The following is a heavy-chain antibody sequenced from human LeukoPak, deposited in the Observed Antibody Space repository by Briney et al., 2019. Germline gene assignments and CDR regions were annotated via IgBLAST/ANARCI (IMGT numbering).Heavy chain of an antibody. CDR3: ARGPLLARYYDILTGYFMGYYFDY. V-gene: IGHV1-8*01. J-gene: IGHJ4*02. D-gene: IGHD3-9*01. CDR1: GYTFTSYD. CDR2: MNPNSGNT. Sequence: ASVKVSCKASGYTFTSYDINWVRQATGQGLEWMGWMNPNSGNTGYAQKFQGRVTMTRNTSISTAYMELSSLRSEDTAVYYCARGPLLARYYDILTGYFMGYYFDYWGQGTLVTVSS.